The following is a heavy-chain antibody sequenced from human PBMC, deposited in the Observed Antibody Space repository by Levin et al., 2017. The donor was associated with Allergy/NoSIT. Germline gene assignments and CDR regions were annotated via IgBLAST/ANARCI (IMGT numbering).Heavy chain of an antibody. CDR3: ARGVYCSGGSCYGYGY. Sequence: PGGSLRLSCAASGFTFSSYEMNWVRQAPGKGLEWVSYISSSGSTIYYADSVKGRFTISRDNAKNSLYLQMNSLRAEDTAVYYCARGVYCSGGSCYGYGYWGQGTLVTVSS. CDR1: GFTFSSYE. V-gene: IGHV3-48*03. D-gene: IGHD2-15*01. J-gene: IGHJ4*02. CDR2: ISSSGSTI.